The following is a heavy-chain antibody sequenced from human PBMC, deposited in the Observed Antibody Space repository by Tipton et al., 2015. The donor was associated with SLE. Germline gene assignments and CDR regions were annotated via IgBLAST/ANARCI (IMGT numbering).Heavy chain of an antibody. CDR3: ARGLDTAGPHSLDY. J-gene: IGHJ4*02. Sequence: TLSLTCAVYGGSFSGYSWSWIRQSPGKGLEWIGEVDHGGSTNYNPSLKSRVTMSVDTSKNQLSLNLSSVTAADTALYYCARGLDTAGPHSLDYWGQGTLVTVSS. V-gene: IGHV4-34*01. CDR1: GGSFSGYS. CDR2: VDHGGST. D-gene: IGHD5-18*01.